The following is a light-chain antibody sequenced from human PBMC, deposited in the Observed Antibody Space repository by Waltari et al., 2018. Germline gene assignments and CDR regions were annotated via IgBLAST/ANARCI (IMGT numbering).Light chain of an antibody. CDR2: GAS. J-gene: IGKJ5*01. Sequence: EIVMTQSPATLSVSPGERATLSCRASQSVSSNLAWYQQKPGQAPRLLIYGASTRATGIPARFSGSGSGTEFTLTISSMQSEDFAVYYCKQYNNWLSITFGQGTRLEIK. CDR1: QSVSSN. V-gene: IGKV3-15*01. CDR3: KQYNNWLSIT.